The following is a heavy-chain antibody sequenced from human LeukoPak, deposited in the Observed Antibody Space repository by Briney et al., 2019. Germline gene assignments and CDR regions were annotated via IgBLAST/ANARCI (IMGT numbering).Heavy chain of an antibody. CDR2: MYGDGST. J-gene: IGHJ3*02. CDR1: GFSVSRNF. CDR3: SKSFETSGYYGPDAFEI. Sequence: QSGGSLRLSCAASGFSVSRNFMTWVRQAPGKGLEWVSIMYGDGSTYNADSVKGRFTISRDTSNNTVFLQMNSLRAEDTALYYCSKSFETSGYYGPDAFEIWGQGTMVTVSS. V-gene: IGHV3-66*01. D-gene: IGHD3-22*01.